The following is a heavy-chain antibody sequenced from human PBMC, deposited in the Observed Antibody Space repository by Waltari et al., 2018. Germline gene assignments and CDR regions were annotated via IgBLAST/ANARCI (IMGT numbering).Heavy chain of an antibody. CDR3: AKVEGGIVTRYYALDI. D-gene: IGHD3-16*02. CDR2: IRNRARSFTT. Sequence: DVQVVESGGGLVQPGGSLTLSCAASEFTSANHYMNWVRQAPGKGLEWVGLIRNRARSFTTDYAASVEGRFAISRDDSKNSLYLQMNSLKTEDTAVYFCAKVEGGIVTRYYALDIWGQGTMVTVSS. CDR1: EFTSANHY. J-gene: IGHJ3*02. V-gene: IGHV3-72*01.